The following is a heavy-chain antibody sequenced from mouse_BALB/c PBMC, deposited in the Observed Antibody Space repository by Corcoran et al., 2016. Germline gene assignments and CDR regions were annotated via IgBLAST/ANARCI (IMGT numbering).Heavy chain of an antibody. Sequence: EVQLHQSGAELVKPGASVKLSCTASVLNIKDTYMHWVKQRPEQVLERLGRIDPANGNTKYDPKFQGKATITADTSSNTAYLQPSSLTSEDTAVYYGARWDWYVDVWGAGTTVTVSS. V-gene: IGHV14-3*02. CDR2: IDPANGNT. J-gene: IGHJ1*01. CDR3: ARWDWYVDV. CDR1: VLNIKDTY.